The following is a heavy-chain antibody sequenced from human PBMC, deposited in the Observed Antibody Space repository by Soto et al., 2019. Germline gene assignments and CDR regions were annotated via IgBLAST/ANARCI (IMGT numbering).Heavy chain of an antibody. CDR3: ARVGPSVWVGELSNYYYYYMDV. Sequence: GGSLRLSCAASGFTFSSYWMSWVRQAPGKGLEWVANIKQDGSEKYYVDSVKGRFTVSRVNAKNSLYLQMNSLGAEDTAVYYCARVGPSVWVGELSNYYYYYMDVWGKGTTVTVSS. CDR1: GFTFSSYW. J-gene: IGHJ6*03. D-gene: IGHD3-10*01. CDR2: IKQDGSEK. V-gene: IGHV3-7*01.